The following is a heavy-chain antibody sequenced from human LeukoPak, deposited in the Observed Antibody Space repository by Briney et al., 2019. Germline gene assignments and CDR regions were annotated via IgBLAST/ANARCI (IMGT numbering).Heavy chain of an antibody. CDR1: GGSISSSSYY. V-gene: IGHV4-39*07. J-gene: IGHJ4*02. Sequence: SETLSLTCTVSGGSISSSSYYWGWIRQPPGKGLEWIGSIYYSGSTKYNPSLKSRVTISVDTPKNQFSLKLSSVTAADTAVYYCARSNYDSSGSSDYWGQGTLVTVSS. D-gene: IGHD3-22*01. CDR2: IYYSGST. CDR3: ARSNYDSSGSSDY.